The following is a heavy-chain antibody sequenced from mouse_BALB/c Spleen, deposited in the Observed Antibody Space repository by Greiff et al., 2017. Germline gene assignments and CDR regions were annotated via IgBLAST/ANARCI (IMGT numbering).Heavy chain of an antibody. V-gene: IGHV1-14*01. D-gene: IGHD1-1*01. CDR3: ARPLTTVVEVFDY. J-gene: IGHJ2*01. CDR2: INPYNDGT. CDR1: GYTFTSYV. Sequence: LVESGPELVKPGASVKMSCKASGYTFTSYVMHWVKQKPGQGLEWIGYINPYNDGTKYNEKFKGKATLTSDKSSSTAYMELSSLTSEDSAVYYCARPLTTVVEVFDYWGQGTTLTVSS.